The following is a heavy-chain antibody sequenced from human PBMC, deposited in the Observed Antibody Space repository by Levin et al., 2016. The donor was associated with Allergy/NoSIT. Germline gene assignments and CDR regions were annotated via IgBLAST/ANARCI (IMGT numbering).Heavy chain of an antibody. J-gene: IGHJ6*03. CDR3: TRELSYDFWSALLVRNYHYYYMDV. V-gene: IGHV3-15*01. CDR2: IKSKTDAGTT. D-gene: IGHD3-3*01. Sequence: WIRQPPGKGLEWVGRIKSKTDAGTTDYAAPVKGRFTISRDDSQNTLYLQMNTLKTEDTAVYYCTRELSYDFWSALLVRNYHYYYMDVWGKGTTVTVSS.